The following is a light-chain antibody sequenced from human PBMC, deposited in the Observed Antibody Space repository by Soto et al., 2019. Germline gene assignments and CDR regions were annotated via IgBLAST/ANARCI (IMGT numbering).Light chain of an antibody. CDR1: WYNIGKNL. Sequence: QSVLTQPPSASGTPGQTVTISCSGGWYNIGKNLGYWYQQLPGTAPKLLIYMTNQRPSGVPDRFSGSKSGSSASLAVRGLRSDDEAVYYCAAWDDSLRAWVFGGGTKLTVL. V-gene: IGLV1-47*01. CDR3: AAWDDSLRAWV. CDR2: MTN. J-gene: IGLJ3*02.